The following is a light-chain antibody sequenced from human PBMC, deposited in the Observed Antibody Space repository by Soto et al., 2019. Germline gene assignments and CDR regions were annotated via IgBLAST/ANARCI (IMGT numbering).Light chain of an antibody. V-gene: IGKV1-27*01. CDR3: QKYSTVIT. CDR2: AAS. J-gene: IGKJ5*01. Sequence: DIQMTQSPSSLSASVGDRVTITCRASQGISNFLAWYQQKPGKVPKLLISAASTFQSAVPSRCSGSGSGTDFTLTIPRLQPDDVAYYYRQKYSTVITFGQGTRLEIK. CDR1: QGISNF.